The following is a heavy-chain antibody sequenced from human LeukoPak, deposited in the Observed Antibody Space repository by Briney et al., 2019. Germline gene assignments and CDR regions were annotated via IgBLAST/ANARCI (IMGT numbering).Heavy chain of an antibody. CDR1: GGTFSSYA. V-gene: IGHV1-69*13. CDR2: IIPIFGTA. D-gene: IGHD3-22*01. CDR3: ARRQGELLQGYWFDP. J-gene: IGHJ5*02. Sequence: GASVKLSCKASGGTFSSYAISWVRQAPGQGLEWMGGIIPIFGTANYAQKFQGRVTITADESTSTAYRELSSLRSEDTAVYYCARRQGELLQGYWFDPWGQGTLVTVSS.